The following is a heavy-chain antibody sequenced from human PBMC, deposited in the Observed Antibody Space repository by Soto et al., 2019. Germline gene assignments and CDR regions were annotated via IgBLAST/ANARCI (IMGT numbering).Heavy chain of an antibody. Sequence: QLQLQESGPGLVKPSETLSLTCTVSGGSMRSTSYYWGWIRQPPGKGLEWIGSIYFGGRTYYNPSLKSRVTISVDTSKKQLSLRLRSLTAADTSVYDCARQPNYDYGDYGPMDYWGQGILVTVSS. CDR2: IYFGGRT. V-gene: IGHV4-39*01. D-gene: IGHD4-17*01. CDR3: ARQPNYDYGDYGPMDY. J-gene: IGHJ4*02. CDR1: GGSMRSTSYY.